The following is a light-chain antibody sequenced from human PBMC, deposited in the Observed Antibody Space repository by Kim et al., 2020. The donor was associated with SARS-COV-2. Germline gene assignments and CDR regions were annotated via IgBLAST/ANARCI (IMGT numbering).Light chain of an antibody. V-gene: IGKV3-20*01. CDR3: QQYSSSPFT. Sequence: EIVLTQSPGTLSLSPGERATLSCRASQSVIGYYLAWYQQKPGQAPRLLIYTTSSRATGIPDRFSGSGSGTDFTLTISRLEPEDFAVYYCQQYSSSPFTFGPGTKVDIK. J-gene: IGKJ3*01. CDR2: TTS. CDR1: QSVIGYY.